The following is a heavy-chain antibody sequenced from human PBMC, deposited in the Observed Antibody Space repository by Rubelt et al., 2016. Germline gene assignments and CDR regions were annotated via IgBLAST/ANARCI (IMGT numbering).Heavy chain of an antibody. V-gene: IGHV5-51*01. CDR2: IYPGDSDT. CDR1: GYSLTTYW. J-gene: IGHJ4*02. D-gene: IGHD2-15*01. CDR3: ARQRYCSGGSCYPDY. Sequence: SCNGSGYSLTTYWIGWVRQMPGKGLEWMGIIYPGDSDTRYIPSFQGQVTISADKSINSAYLQWSSLKASDTAIYYCARQRYCSGGSCYPDYWGQGTLVTVSS.